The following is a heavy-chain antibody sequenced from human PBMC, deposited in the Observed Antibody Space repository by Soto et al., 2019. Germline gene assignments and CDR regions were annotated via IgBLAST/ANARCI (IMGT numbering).Heavy chain of an antibody. CDR2: IRSKAYGGPT. V-gene: IGHV3-49*04. CDR1: GFTFGDYA. CDR3: TSGRACYDY. Sequence: SLRLSCTASGFTFGDYAMSWVRQAPGKGLEWVGFIRSKAYGGPTEYAAAVKGRFTISRDDSKSTAYLQMNSLKSEDTGAYYCTSGRACYDYWGQGTLVTVSS. J-gene: IGHJ4*02. D-gene: IGHD2-21*01.